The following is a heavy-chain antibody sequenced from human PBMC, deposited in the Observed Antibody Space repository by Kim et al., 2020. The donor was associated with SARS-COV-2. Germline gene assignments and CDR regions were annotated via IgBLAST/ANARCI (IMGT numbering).Heavy chain of an antibody. Sequence: QKFQGRVTITADESTSTAYMELSSLRSEDTAVYYCARGVPGFGEPRWFDPWGQGTLVTVSS. J-gene: IGHJ5*02. V-gene: IGHV1-69*01. CDR3: ARGVPGFGEPRWFDP. D-gene: IGHD3-10*01.